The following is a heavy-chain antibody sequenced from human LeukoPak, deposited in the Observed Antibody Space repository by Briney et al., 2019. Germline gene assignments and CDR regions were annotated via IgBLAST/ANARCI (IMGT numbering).Heavy chain of an antibody. D-gene: IGHD5-24*01. J-gene: IGHJ4*02. CDR1: GFTFSNYD. Sequence: GGSLRLSCTASGFTFSNYDMTWVRQAPGKGLEWVSSISATTIYTFSADSVRGRFTTSRDNVENSLYLQMNNLRGEDTGVYFCARIGLGRDAYNSFDLWGQGTLVTVSS. V-gene: IGHV3-21*01. CDR2: ISATTIYT. CDR3: ARIGLGRDAYNSFDL.